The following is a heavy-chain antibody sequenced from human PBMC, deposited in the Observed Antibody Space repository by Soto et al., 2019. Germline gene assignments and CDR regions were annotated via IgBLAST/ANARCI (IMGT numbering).Heavy chain of an antibody. V-gene: IGHV3-30*18. CDR3: AKVRGTSTPNWFDS. J-gene: IGHJ5*01. D-gene: IGHD1-1*01. CDR2: ISDDGSYE. CDR1: GFTFSDYG. Sequence: LRLSCAASGFTFSDYGMHWVRQAPGKGLEWVAVISDDGSYENYADSVKGRITISRDNSKDTLYVQMNSLRAEDTAVYYCAKVRGTSTPNWFDSWGQGTLVTVSS.